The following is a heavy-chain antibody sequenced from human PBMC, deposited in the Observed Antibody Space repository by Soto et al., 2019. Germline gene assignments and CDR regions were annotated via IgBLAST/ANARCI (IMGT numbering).Heavy chain of an antibody. D-gene: IGHD6-19*01. CDR1: GFALSSFD. J-gene: IGHJ6*02. Sequence: GGSLRLSCAASGFALSSFDMDWVRQAPGKGLEWVSYINMDGGSTHYAESVKGRFTISRDNARNSLSLQMDSLRVEDTAVYYCVRDGDYSSGWKTIYYYYYYGMDVWGQGTTVTVSS. CDR2: INMDGGST. V-gene: IGHV3-48*03. CDR3: VRDGDYSSGWKTIYYYYYYGMDV.